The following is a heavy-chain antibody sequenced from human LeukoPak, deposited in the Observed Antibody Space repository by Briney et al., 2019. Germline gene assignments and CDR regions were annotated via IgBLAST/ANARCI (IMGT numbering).Heavy chain of an antibody. J-gene: IGHJ4*02. Sequence: GGSLRLSCAASGFTFNGYAMHWVRQAPGKGLEWVSGISWNSGSIGYADSVKGRFTISRDNAKNYLYLQMNSVRAEDTALYYCARGYCSSTSCSPLDYWGQGTLVTVSS. V-gene: IGHV3-9*01. CDR1: GFTFNGYA. CDR2: ISWNSGSI. CDR3: ARGYCSSTSCSPLDY. D-gene: IGHD2-2*01.